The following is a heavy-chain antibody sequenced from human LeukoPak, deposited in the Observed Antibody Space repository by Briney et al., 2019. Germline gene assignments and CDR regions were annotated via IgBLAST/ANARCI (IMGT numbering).Heavy chain of an antibody. J-gene: IGHJ4*02. V-gene: IGHV3-53*01. CDR3: ASTNYYDSSGYGY. CDR1: GFTVSSNY. Sequence: PGGSLRLSCAASGFTVSSNYMSWVRQAPGKGLEWVLVIYSGGSTYYADSVKGRFTISRDNSKNTLYLQMNSLRAEDTAVYYCASTNYYDSSGYGYWGQGTLVTVSS. CDR2: IYSGGST. D-gene: IGHD3-22*01.